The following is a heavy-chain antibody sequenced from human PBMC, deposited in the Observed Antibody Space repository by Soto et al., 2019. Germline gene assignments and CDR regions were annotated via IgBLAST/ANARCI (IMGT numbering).Heavy chain of an antibody. CDR3: ADLWLPTSN. J-gene: IGHJ4*02. D-gene: IGHD5-12*01. CDR2: VSPDGGTT. CDR1: GFTFGNYW. Sequence: GGSLRLSCAASGFTFGNYWMHWVRQAPGKGLVWVSRVSPDGGTTTYADSVKGRFTISRDNAKSTLYLQMNSLRGEDTAVYYCADLWLPTSNWGQGTLVTVAS. V-gene: IGHV3-74*01.